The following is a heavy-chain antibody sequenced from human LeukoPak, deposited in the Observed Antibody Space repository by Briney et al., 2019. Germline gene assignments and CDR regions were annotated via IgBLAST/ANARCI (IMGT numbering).Heavy chain of an antibody. D-gene: IGHD6-6*01. CDR1: GYTFTSNG. Sequence: ASVKVSCKXSGYTFTSNGISWVRQAPGQGLEWMGWISAYNGNTNYAQKLQGRVTMTTDTSTSTAYMELRSLRSDDTAVYYCARDLGSSATSTNWFDPWGQGTLVTVSS. CDR2: ISAYNGNT. V-gene: IGHV1-18*01. CDR3: ARDLGSSATSTNWFDP. J-gene: IGHJ5*02.